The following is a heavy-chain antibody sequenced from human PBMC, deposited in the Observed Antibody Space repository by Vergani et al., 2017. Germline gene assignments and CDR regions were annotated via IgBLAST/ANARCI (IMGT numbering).Heavy chain of an antibody. CDR2: IYYSGST. Sequence: QVQLQESGPGLVKPSETLSLTCTVSGGSISSYYWSWIRQPPGKGLEWIGYIYYSGSTNYNPSLKSRVTTSVETSKNQFSLKLSSVTAADTAVYYCARTKSSHDYGYYFDYWGQGTLVTVSS. CDR1: GGSISSYY. CDR3: ARTKSSHDYGYYFDY. V-gene: IGHV4-59*08. J-gene: IGHJ4*02. D-gene: IGHD4-17*01.